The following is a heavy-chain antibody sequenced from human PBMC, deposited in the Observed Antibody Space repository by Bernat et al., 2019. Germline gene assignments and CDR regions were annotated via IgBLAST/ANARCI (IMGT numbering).Heavy chain of an antibody. Sequence: QLQLQESGPGLVKPSETLSLTCTVSGGSISSSSYYWGWIRQPPGKGLEWIGSIYYSGSTYYNPSLKSRVTISVDTSKNQFSLKLSSVTAADTAVYYCARHRAIFGVVFNFDYWGQGTLVTVSS. V-gene: IGHV4-39*01. J-gene: IGHJ4*02. CDR3: ARHRAIFGVVFNFDY. CDR2: IYYSGST. D-gene: IGHD3-3*01. CDR1: GGSISSSSYY.